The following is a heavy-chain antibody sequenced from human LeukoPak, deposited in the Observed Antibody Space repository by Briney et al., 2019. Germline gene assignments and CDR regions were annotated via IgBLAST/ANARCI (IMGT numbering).Heavy chain of an antibody. CDR2: INHSGST. V-gene: IGHV4-34*01. Sequence: LRLSCVVSGFSFSDHYMTWIRQAPGKGLEWIGEINHSGSTNYNPSLKSRVTISVDTSKNQFSLKLSSVTAADTAVYYCARGFPRGWTGNNWFDPWGQGTLVTVSS. CDR1: GFSFSDHY. J-gene: IGHJ5*02. D-gene: IGHD6-19*01. CDR3: ARGFPRGWTGNNWFDP.